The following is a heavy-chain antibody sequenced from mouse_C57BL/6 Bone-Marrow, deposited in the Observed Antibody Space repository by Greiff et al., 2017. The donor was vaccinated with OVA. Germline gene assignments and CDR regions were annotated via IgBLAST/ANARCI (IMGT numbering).Heavy chain of an antibody. Sequence: VQLQQSGTVLARPGASVKMSCKTSGYTFTSYWMHWVKQRPGQGLEWIGAIYPGNSDTSYNQKFKGKAKLTAVTSASTAYMELSSLTNEDSAVYYCTSPYYYGSSLYAMDYWGRGTSVTVSS. J-gene: IGHJ4*01. V-gene: IGHV1-5*01. D-gene: IGHD1-1*01. CDR2: IYPGNSDT. CDR1: GYTFTSYW. CDR3: TSPYYYGSSLYAMDY.